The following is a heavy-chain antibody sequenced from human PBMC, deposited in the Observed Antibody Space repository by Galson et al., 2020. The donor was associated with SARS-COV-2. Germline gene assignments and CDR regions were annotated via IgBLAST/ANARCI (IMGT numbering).Heavy chain of an antibody. Sequence: GESLKISCKGSGYSFTSYWIGWVRQMPGKGLEWMGIIYPGDSDTRYSPSFQGQVTISADKSISTAYLQWSSLKASDTAMYYCALTLSGTYYYYGMDVWGQGTTVTVSS. V-gene: IGHV5-51*01. J-gene: IGHJ6*02. CDR1: GYSFTSYW. D-gene: IGHD3-10*01. CDR3: ALTLSGTYYYYGMDV. CDR2: IYPGDSDT.